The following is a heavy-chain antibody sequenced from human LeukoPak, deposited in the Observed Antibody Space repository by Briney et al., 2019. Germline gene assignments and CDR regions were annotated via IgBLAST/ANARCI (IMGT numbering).Heavy chain of an antibody. CDR1: GGTFSSYA. CDR2: IIPIFGTA. Sequence: SVKVSCKASGGTFSSYAISWVRQAPGQGLEWMGGIIPIFGTANYAQKFQGRVTITADESTSTAYMELSSLRSEDTAVYYCAREGDYYDSSGSCLYWGQGTLVTVSS. D-gene: IGHD3-22*01. J-gene: IGHJ4*02. CDR3: AREGDYYDSSGSCLY. V-gene: IGHV1-69*13.